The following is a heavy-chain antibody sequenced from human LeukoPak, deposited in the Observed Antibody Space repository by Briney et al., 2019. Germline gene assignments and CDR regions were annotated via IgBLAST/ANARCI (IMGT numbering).Heavy chain of an antibody. J-gene: IGHJ4*02. V-gene: IGHV1-69*06. CDR2: IIPIFGTA. Sequence: SVKVSCKASEGTFSSYAISWVRQAPGQGLEWMGGIIPIFGTANYAQKFQGRVTITADKSTSTAYMELSSLRSEDTAVYYCASPADDYGDYRQAYYFDYWGQGTLVTVSS. D-gene: IGHD4-17*01. CDR3: ASPADDYGDYRQAYYFDY. CDR1: EGTFSSYA.